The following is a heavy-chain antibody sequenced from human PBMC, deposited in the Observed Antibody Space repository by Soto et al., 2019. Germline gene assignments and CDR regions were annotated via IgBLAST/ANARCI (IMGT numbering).Heavy chain of an antibody. J-gene: IGHJ4*02. CDR1: GFTFSSYA. V-gene: IGHV3-30*04. D-gene: IGHD3-16*02. Sequence: GGSLRLSCAASGFTFSSYAMHWVRQAPGKGLEWVAVISYDGSNKYYADSVKGRFTISRDNSKNTLYLQMNSRRAEDTAVYYCARDSMITFGGVIGMPGYWGQGTLVTVSS. CDR3: ARDSMITFGGVIGMPGY. CDR2: ISYDGSNK.